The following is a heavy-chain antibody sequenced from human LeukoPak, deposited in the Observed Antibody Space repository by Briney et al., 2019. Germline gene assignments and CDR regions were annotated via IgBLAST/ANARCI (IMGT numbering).Heavy chain of an antibody. V-gene: IGHV3-66*01. J-gene: IGHJ4*02. CDR2: IYSGGST. D-gene: IGHD2/OR15-2a*01. CDR1: GFSVSNNY. CDR3: ATQPRNSNWYYFGN. Sequence: GGSLRLSCAASGFSVSNNYMNWVRQAPGKGLEWVSVIYSGGSTYYADSVKGRFTISRDNSKNTVYLQMNSLRAEDTAVYHCATQPRNSNWYYFGNWGQGTLVTVSS.